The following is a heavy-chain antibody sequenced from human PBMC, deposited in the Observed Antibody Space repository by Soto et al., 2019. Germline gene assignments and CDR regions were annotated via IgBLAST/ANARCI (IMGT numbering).Heavy chain of an antibody. V-gene: IGHV3-33*01. CDR1: GFTFSSYG. CDR2: IWYDGSNK. D-gene: IGHD3-9*01. Sequence: QVQLVESGGGVVQPGRSLRLSCAASGFTFSSYGTHWVRQAPGKGLEWVAVIWYDGSNKYYADSVKGRFTISRDNSKNTLYLQMNSLRAEDTAVYYCAGDIFDAFDIWGQGTMVTVSS. CDR3: AGDIFDAFDI. J-gene: IGHJ3*02.